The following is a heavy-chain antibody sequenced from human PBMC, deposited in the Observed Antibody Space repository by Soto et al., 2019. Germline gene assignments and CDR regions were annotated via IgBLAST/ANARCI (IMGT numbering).Heavy chain of an antibody. J-gene: IGHJ6*02. CDR2: IGGDDTTT. CDR3: AKKFQYDRSGHSLDV. Sequence: GGSLRLSCAASGFIFSNYAMIWVRQAPERGLEWVSSIGGDDTTTFYADSVKGRFIVSRDNSKNTVYLQMNGLRAEDTAVYYCAKKFQYDRSGHSLDVWGQGTTVTVSS. D-gene: IGHD3-22*01. CDR1: GFIFSNYA. V-gene: IGHV3-23*01.